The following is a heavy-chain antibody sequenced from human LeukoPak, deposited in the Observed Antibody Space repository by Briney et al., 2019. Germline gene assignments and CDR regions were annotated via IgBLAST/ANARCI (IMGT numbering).Heavy chain of an antibody. CDR1: GGTFSSYA. CDR2: IIPIFGTA. CDR3: ARGDHYAGAFDI. Sequence: ASVKVSCKASGGTFSSYAISWVRQAPGQGLEWMGGIIPIFGTANHAQKFQGRVTITTDESTSTAYMELSSLRSEDTAVYYCARGDHYAGAFDIWGQGTMVTVSS. D-gene: IGHD2-2*01. J-gene: IGHJ3*02. V-gene: IGHV1-69*05.